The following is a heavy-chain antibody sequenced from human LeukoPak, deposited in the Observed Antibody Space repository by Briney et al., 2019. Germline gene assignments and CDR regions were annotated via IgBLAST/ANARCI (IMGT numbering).Heavy chain of an antibody. J-gene: IGHJ3*02. V-gene: IGHV4-4*02. CDR3: ASHYGIDAFDI. CDR2: IYHSGST. CDR1: GDSINSLDL. Sequence: SGTLSLTCTVSGDSINSLDLWSWVRQPPGKGLEWIGEIYHSGSTNHNPSLKSRVTVSVDKSKNQFSLKLSSVTAADTAVYYCASHYGIDAFDIWGQGTMVTVSS. D-gene: IGHD4-17*01.